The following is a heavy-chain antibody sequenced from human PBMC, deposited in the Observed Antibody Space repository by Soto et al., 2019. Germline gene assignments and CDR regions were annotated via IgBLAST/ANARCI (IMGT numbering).Heavy chain of an antibody. J-gene: IGHJ4*02. Sequence: EVQLLESGGGLVQPGGSLRLSCAASGFTFSSYAMSWVRQAPGKGLEWVSAISGSAGSTYYADSVKGRFTISRDNSKNTLYLQMNSLRAEDTAVYYCANPFASGYDFDFWGQGTLVTVSS. V-gene: IGHV3-23*01. D-gene: IGHD5-12*01. CDR1: GFTFSSYA. CDR3: ANPFASGYDFDF. CDR2: ISGSAGST.